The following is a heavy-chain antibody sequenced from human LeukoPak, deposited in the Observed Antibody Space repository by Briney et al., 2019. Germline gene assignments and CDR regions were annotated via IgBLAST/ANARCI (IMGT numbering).Heavy chain of an antibody. D-gene: IGHD5-24*01. Sequence: GGSLRLSCSPSGFTFNTYAMSWVRQAPGEGLEWVSAIGGSGSIFYADSVKGRFTISRDNSKSTLYLQMNSLRAEDTAVYYCAKEKGYTWPDSFDMWGQGTMVTVSS. CDR3: AKEKGYTWPDSFDM. CDR1: GFTFNTYA. CDR2: IGGSGSI. J-gene: IGHJ3*02. V-gene: IGHV3-23*01.